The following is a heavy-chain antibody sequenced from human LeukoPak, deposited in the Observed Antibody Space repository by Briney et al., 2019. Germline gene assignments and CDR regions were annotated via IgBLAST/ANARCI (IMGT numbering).Heavy chain of an antibody. V-gene: IGHV3-7*03. CDR1: GFMFSSNW. J-gene: IGHJ4*02. CDR2: IKEDGTET. D-gene: IGHD5-24*01. Sequence: SGGSLRLSCAASGFMFSSNWMSWVRLAPGKGLEWVANIKEDGTETYYVDSVKGRFTISRDNAKNSLYLQMNSLRVEDTAVYYCAKKGRSLQTYWGQGTLVTVSS. CDR3: AKKGRSLQTY.